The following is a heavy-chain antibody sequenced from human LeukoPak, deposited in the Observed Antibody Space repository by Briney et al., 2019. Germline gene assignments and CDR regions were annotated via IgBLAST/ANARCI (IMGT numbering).Heavy chain of an antibody. CDR3: ARVLLGDYGLDY. CDR2: IYTSGST. D-gene: IGHD3-16*01. V-gene: IGHV4-61*02. CDR1: GGSISSGSYY. J-gene: IGHJ4*02. Sequence: SETLSLTCTVSGGSISSGSYYWSWIRQPAGKGLEWIGRIYTSGSTNYNPSLKSRVTISVDTSKNQFSLKLSSVTAADTAVYYCARVLLGDYGLDYWGQGTLVTVSS.